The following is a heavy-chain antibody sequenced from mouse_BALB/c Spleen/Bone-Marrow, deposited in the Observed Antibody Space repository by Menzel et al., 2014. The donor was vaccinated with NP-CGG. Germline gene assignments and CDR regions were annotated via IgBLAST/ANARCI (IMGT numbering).Heavy chain of an antibody. Sequence: QVQLQQPGPELVKPGASVKMSCKASGYTFTDYVISWVKQRTGQGLEWIGEIYPGSGSTYYNEKFKGKATLTADKSSNTAYIQLSSLTSEDSAVYFCARWSFDYWGQGTTLAVSS. J-gene: IGHJ2*01. CDR3: ARWSFDY. CDR1: GYTFTDYV. CDR2: IYPGSGST. V-gene: IGHV1-77*01.